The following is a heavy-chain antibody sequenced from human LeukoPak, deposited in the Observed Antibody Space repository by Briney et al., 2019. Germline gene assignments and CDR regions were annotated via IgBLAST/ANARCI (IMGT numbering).Heavy chain of an antibody. J-gene: IGHJ4*02. Sequence: GGSLRLSCAASGFTFSSYAMSWVRQAPGKGLEWVSAISGSGSSTYYADSVKGRFIISRDNSKNTLNLQMNSLRAEDTAVYYCASQLWTDPGGYWGQGTLVTVSS. CDR3: ASQLWTDPGGY. D-gene: IGHD5-18*01. V-gene: IGHV3-23*01. CDR1: GFTFSSYA. CDR2: ISGSGSST.